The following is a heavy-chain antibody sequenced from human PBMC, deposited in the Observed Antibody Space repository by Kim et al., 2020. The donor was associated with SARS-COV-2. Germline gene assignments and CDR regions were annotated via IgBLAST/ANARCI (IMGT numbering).Heavy chain of an antibody. CDR2: INQSGST. CDR1: GGSLSTFQ. J-gene: IGHJ2*01. CDR3: ARINFTFAWTGHFDL. V-gene: IGHV4-34*01. D-gene: IGHD1-1*01. Sequence: SETLSLTCAVYGGSLSTFQWTWIRQPPGKGLEWIGEINQSGSTNYNPSLKSRVTMSVDTSKNQFSLSLNSVTAADTAVYYCARINFTFAWTGHFDLWGRGTLVIVSS.